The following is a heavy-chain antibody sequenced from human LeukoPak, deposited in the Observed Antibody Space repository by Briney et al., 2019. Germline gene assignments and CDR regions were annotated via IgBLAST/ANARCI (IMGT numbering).Heavy chain of an antibody. CDR3: ANTLRGYSGSYYSGGAFDI. CDR1: GGSISSSSYY. D-gene: IGHD1-26*01. J-gene: IGHJ3*02. V-gene: IGHV4-39*01. CDR2: IYYSGST. Sequence: SETLSLTCTVSGGSISSSSYYWGWIRQPPGKGLEWIGSIYYSGSTYYNPSLKSRVTISVDTSKNQFSLKLSSVTAADTAVYYCANTLRGYSGSYYSGGAFDIWGQGTMVTVSS.